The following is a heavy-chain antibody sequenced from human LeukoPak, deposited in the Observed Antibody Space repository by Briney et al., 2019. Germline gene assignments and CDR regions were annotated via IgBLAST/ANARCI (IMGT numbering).Heavy chain of an antibody. V-gene: IGHV3-7*01. D-gene: IGHD3-3*01. CDR3: ARLDDFWSGYWGNYYYYMDV. J-gene: IGHJ6*03. CDR2: IKQDGSEK. Sequence: GGSLRLSCAASGFTFSSYWMSWVRQAPGKGLEWVANIKQDGSEKYYVDSVKGRFTISRDNAKNSLYLQMNSLRAEDTAVYYCARLDDFWSGYWGNYYYYMDVRGKGTTVTVSS. CDR1: GFTFSSYW.